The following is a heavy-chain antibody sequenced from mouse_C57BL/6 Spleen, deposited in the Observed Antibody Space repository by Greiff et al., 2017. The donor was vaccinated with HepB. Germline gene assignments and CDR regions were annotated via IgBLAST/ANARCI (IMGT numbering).Heavy chain of an antibody. V-gene: IGHV10-1*01. CDR3: VGGTNYGYFDV. J-gene: IGHJ1*03. D-gene: IGHD1-3*01. CDR1: GFSFNTYA. CDR2: IRSKSNNYAT. Sequence: EVMLVESGGGLVQPKGSLKLSCAASGFSFNTYAMNWVRQAPGKGLEWVARIRSKSNNYATYYADSVKDRFTISRDDSESMLYLQMNNLKTEDTAMYYCVGGTNYGYFDVWGTGTTVTVSS.